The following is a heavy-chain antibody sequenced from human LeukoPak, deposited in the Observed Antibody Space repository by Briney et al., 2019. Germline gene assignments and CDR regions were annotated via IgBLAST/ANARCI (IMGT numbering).Heavy chain of an antibody. V-gene: IGHV5-51*01. CDR2: IYPGDSDA. CDR3: ARRAYSSSWSYFDY. CDR1: GYRFTSCW. Sequence: GASLKISYKGSGYRFTSCWIGWVRQMPGKGLEWMGIIYPGDSDARYSPSFQGQVTISVDKSTSTAFLQWSSLKASDTAMYFCARRAYSSSWSYFDYWGQGTLVTVSS. J-gene: IGHJ4*02. D-gene: IGHD6-13*01.